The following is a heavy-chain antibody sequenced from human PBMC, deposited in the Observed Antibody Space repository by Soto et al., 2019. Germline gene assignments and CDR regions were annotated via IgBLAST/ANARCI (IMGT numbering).Heavy chain of an antibody. J-gene: IGHJ3*02. Sequence: EVPLVESGGGLVKPGGSLRLSCAASGFTFSNAWMNWVRQAPGKGLEWVGRIKSKTDGGTTDYAAPVKGRFTISRDDSKNTLYLQMNSLKTEDTAVYYCTTGSSWSAFAFDIWGQGTMVTVSS. CDR3: TTGSSWSAFAFDI. V-gene: IGHV3-15*07. D-gene: IGHD6-13*01. CDR2: IKSKTDGGTT. CDR1: GFTFSNAW.